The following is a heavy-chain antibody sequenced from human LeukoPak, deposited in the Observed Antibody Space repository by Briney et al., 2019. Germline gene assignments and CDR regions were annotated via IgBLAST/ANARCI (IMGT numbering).Heavy chain of an antibody. J-gene: IGHJ4*02. D-gene: IGHD2-21*01. CDR3: ARDSHYSAAPSDY. Sequence: SVKVSCKASGGTFSNDAISWVRQAPGQGLDWMGRIIPTLGIAKYAQKFQGRVTITADSSTSTAYMELRSLRSEDTAVYYCARDSHYSAAPSDYWGQGTLITVSS. CDR2: IIPTLGIA. CDR1: GGTFSNDA. V-gene: IGHV1-69*04.